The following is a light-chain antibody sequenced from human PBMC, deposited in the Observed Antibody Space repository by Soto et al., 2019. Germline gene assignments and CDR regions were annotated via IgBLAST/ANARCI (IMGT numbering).Light chain of an antibody. CDR1: QSVSSN. V-gene: IGKV3-15*01. J-gene: IGKJ1*01. CDR2: GAS. CDR3: QQYNNLPRT. Sequence: EIVMTQSQATLSVSPGERATLSCRASQSVSSNLAGYQQKPGQAPRLLIYGASTMATGFPARVSGSGSGSXXXXXXXXXXXXXFAVYYCQQYNNLPRTFGQGTKLEIK.